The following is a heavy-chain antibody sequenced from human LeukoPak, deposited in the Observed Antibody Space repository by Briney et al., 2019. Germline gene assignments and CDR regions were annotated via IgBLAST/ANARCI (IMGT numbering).Heavy chain of an antibody. V-gene: IGHV3-74*01. CDR3: ARDRDYGAPDY. J-gene: IGHJ4*02. Sequence: PGGSLRLSWAASGXTFSTYWMHWVRQAPGKGLVWVSRINGDGTSTSTSYADSVKGRFTISRDNAKNTLYLHMNTLRAEDTAVYYCARDRDYGAPDYWGQGTLVTVSS. D-gene: IGHD4-17*01. CDR2: INGDGTSTST. CDR1: GXTFSTYW.